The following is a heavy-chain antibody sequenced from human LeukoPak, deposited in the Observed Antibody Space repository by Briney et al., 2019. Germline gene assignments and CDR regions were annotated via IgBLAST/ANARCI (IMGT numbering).Heavy chain of an antibody. CDR3: ARDNYYYYYMDV. Sequence: ASVKVSCKASGYTFTGYGISWVRQAPGQGLEWMGWISTYNGNTNYAQKLQGRVTMTTDTSTSTAYMELRSLRSDDTAVYYCARDNYYYYYMDVWGKGTTVTVSS. CDR1: GYTFTGYG. J-gene: IGHJ6*03. CDR2: ISTYNGNT. V-gene: IGHV1-18*01.